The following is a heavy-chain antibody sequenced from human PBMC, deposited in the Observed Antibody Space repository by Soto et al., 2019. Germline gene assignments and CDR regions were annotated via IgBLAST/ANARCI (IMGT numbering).Heavy chain of an antibody. CDR1: GYTFTSYY. CDR2: INPSGGST. CDR3: ARDSSIAARPSAFDI. J-gene: IGHJ3*02. V-gene: IGHV1-46*01. Sequence: GASVKVSCKASGYTFTSYYMHWVRQAPGQGLEWMGIINPSGGSTSYAQKFQGRVTMTRDTSTSTVYMELSSLRSEDTAMYYCARDSSIAARPSAFDIWGQGTMVTVSS. D-gene: IGHD6-6*01.